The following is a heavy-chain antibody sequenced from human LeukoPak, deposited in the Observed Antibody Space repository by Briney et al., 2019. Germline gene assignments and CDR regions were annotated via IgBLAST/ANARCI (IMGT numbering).Heavy chain of an antibody. CDR1: GFTFNSYW. Sequence: GGSLRLSCAASGFTFNSYWMSWVRQAPGKGLEWVSVIYSGGSTYYADSVKGRFTISRDNSKNTLYLQMNSLRAEDTAVYYCAKVLAAAGLRTNWFDPWGQGTLVTVSS. CDR2: IYSGGST. V-gene: IGHV3-66*01. J-gene: IGHJ5*02. D-gene: IGHD6-13*01. CDR3: AKVLAAAGLRTNWFDP.